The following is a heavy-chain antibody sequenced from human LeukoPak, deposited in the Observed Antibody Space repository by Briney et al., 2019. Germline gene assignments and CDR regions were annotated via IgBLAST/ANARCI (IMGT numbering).Heavy chain of an antibody. V-gene: IGHV4-34*01. CDR1: GGSFSGYY. CDR3: ARANQQLGAFDI. J-gene: IGHJ3*02. CDR2: INHSGST. Sequence: SETLSLTCAVYGGSFSGYYWSWIRQPPGKGLEWIGEINHSGSTNYNPSLKSRVTISVDKSKNQFSLKLSSVTAADTAVYYCARANQQLGAFDIWGQGTMVTVSS. D-gene: IGHD6-13*01.